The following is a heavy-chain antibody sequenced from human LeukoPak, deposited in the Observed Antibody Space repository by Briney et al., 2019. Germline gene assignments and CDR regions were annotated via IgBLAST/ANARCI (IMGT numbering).Heavy chain of an antibody. Sequence: SETLSLTCTVSGYSIGSTYYWGWIRQPPGKGLEWIGSIYHSGSTYYSPSLKNRVTISIDTSKNQFSLKLTSVTAAGTALYYCAKVAVGASSPFDYWGLGTLVTVSS. V-gene: IGHV4-38-2*02. CDR2: IYHSGST. CDR1: GYSIGSTYY. CDR3: AKVAVGASSPFDY. D-gene: IGHD1-26*01. J-gene: IGHJ4*02.